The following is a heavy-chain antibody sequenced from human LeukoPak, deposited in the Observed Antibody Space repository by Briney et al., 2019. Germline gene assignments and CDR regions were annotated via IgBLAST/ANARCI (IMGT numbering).Heavy chain of an antibody. CDR2: INTHKGNT. D-gene: IGHD3-10*01. V-gene: IGHV1-18*04. J-gene: IGHJ4*02. CDR3: ATYYSGSGSFTTQFDH. CDR1: SSTFSTYG. Sequence: ASVTVSWKTSSSTFSTYGITWVRQAPAQGLEWMGWINTHKGNTYYAREFQDRVSMTTDASTTTAYMELRSLRSDDTAIYYCATYYSGSGSFTTQFDHWGQGTLVTVSS.